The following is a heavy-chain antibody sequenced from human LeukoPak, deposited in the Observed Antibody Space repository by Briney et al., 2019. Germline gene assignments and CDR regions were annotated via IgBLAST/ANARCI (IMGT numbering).Heavy chain of an antibody. CDR3: ARTYSNSWGEVCFDY. V-gene: IGHV4-31*03. D-gene: IGHD6-6*01. CDR1: GGSITSGDFY. CDR2: IYYSGNT. J-gene: IGHJ4*02. Sequence: PSQTLSLTCTVSGGSITSGDFYWSWIRQHPGKGLEWIGYIYYSGNTYYNPSLKSRVTISVDTSENQFSLKLSSVTAADTAVYYCARTYSNSWGEVCFDYWGQGTLVTVSS.